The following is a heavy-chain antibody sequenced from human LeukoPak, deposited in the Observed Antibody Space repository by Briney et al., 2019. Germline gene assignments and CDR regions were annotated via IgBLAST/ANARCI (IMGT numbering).Heavy chain of an antibody. CDR1: GYTFTAHY. CDR3: ARGRDKEKQHLNWLDP. D-gene: IGHD6-13*01. CDR2: INPNSGGT. J-gene: IGHJ5*02. V-gene: IGHV1-2*02. Sequence: ASVKVSCKASGYTFTAHYMHWVRQAPGQGLEWMGWINPNSGGTNYAQKFQGRVTMTRDTSISTAYMDLSRLRSDDTAVYYCARGRDKEKQHLNWLDPWGQGTLVTVSS.